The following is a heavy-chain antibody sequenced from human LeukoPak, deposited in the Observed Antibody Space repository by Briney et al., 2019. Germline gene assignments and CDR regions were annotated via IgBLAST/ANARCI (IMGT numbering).Heavy chain of an antibody. Sequence: SVKVSCKASGGTFSSYAISWVRQAPGQGLEWMGGIIPIFGTANYAQKFQGRVTITADESTSTAYMELSSLRSEDTAVYYCARVPPIAAAGNYYYYMDVWGKGTSVTVSS. J-gene: IGHJ6*03. CDR2: IIPIFGTA. CDR3: ARVPPIAAAGNYYYYMDV. CDR1: GGTFSSYA. V-gene: IGHV1-69*13. D-gene: IGHD6-13*01.